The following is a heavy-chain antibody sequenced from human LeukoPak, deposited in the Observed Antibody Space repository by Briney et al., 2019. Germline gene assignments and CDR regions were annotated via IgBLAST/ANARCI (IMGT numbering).Heavy chain of an antibody. CDR2: IYHSGST. V-gene: IGHV4-39*01. Sequence: PSETLSLTCTVSGGSISSSSHYWGWIRQPPGKGLEWIGSIYHSGSTYYNPSLKSRVTISVDTSKNQFSLKLSSVTAADTAVYYCARQDQPYCSGGSCYSGGPFDYWGQGTLVTVSS. D-gene: IGHD2-15*01. CDR3: ARQDQPYCSGGSCYSGGPFDY. J-gene: IGHJ4*02. CDR1: GGSISSSSHY.